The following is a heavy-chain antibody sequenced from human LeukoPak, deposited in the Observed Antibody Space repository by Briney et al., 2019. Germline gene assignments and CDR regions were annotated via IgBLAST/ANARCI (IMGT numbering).Heavy chain of an antibody. CDR1: GGSISSSSYY. V-gene: IGHV4-39*01. D-gene: IGHD1-1*01. J-gene: IGHJ3*02. CDR2: IYYSGST. Sequence: SETLSLTCTVSGGSISSSSYYWGWIRQPPGKGLEWIGSIYYSGSTYYNPSLKSRVTISVDTSKNQFSLKLSSVTAADTAVYYCARPRNEGAFDIWGQGTMVTVSS. CDR3: ARPRNEGAFDI.